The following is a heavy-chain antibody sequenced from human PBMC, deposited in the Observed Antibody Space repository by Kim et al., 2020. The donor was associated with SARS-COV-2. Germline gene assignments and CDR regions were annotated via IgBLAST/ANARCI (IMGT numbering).Heavy chain of an antibody. Sequence: GGSLRLSCAASGFTVSSNYMSWVRQAPGKGLEWVSVIYSGGSTYYADSVKGRFTISRDNSKNTLYLQMNSLRAEDTAVYYCARDRFRPSALSNGVRRVYYYYGMDVWGQGTTVTVSS. CDR2: IYSGGST. CDR1: GFTVSSNY. CDR3: ARDRFRPSALSNGVRRVYYYYGMDV. D-gene: IGHD2-8*01. J-gene: IGHJ6*02. V-gene: IGHV3-53*01.